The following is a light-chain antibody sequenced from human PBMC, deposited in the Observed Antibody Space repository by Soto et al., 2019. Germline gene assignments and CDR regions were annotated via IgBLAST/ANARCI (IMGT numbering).Light chain of an antibody. J-gene: IGKJ1*01. CDR3: QQYNSWLWT. CDR2: GAS. CDR1: QSVSSK. V-gene: IGKV3-15*01. Sequence: EIVMPQYPATLSVSPGEGATLSFMASQSVSSKLAWYQQKPGQAPRLLIYGASTRATGIPARFSGSGSGTEFTLIISSLQSEDSAVYYCQQYNSWLWTFGQGTMADIK.